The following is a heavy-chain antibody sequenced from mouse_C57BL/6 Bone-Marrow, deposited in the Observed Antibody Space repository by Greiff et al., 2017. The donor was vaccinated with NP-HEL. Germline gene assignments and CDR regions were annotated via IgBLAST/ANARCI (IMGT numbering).Heavy chain of an antibody. CDR1: GFSLTSYG. Sequence: QVQLQQSGPGLVQPSQSLSITCTVSGFSLTSYGVHWVRQPPGKGLEWLGVIWSGGSTDYNAAFISRLSISKDNSKSQVFFKMNSLQADDTAIYYCAKRSEGLRRSYWYFDVWGTGTTVTVSS. J-gene: IGHJ1*03. CDR3: AKRSEGLRRSYWYFDV. V-gene: IGHV2-4*01. D-gene: IGHD2-4*01. CDR2: IWSGGST.